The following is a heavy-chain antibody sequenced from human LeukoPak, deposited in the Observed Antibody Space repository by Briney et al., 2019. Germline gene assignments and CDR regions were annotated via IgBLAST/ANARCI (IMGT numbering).Heavy chain of an antibody. J-gene: IGHJ4*02. Sequence: ASVKVSCKVSGDTLTELSMHWVRQAPGKGLEWMGGFDPEDGETIYAQKFQGRVTMTEDTSTDTAYMELSSLRAEDTAVYYCAKGGQSPVLGMAVAGRDLDSWGQGTLVTVSS. CDR2: FDPEDGET. V-gene: IGHV1-24*01. CDR3: AKGGQSPVLGMAVAGRDLDS. CDR1: GDTLTELS. D-gene: IGHD6-19*01.